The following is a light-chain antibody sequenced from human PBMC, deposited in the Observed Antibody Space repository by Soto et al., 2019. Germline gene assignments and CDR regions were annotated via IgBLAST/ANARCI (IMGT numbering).Light chain of an antibody. CDR2: GNN. V-gene: IGLV1-40*01. Sequence: QSVLTQPPSVSGAPGQRVTISCTGSSSNIGGGYDVHWYQQLPGTAPKLLIYGNNNRPSGVPDRFSGSKSGTSASLAITGLQAEDEADYYCQSYDSTRSVVFGGGTKVTVL. CDR1: SSNIGGGYD. J-gene: IGLJ2*01. CDR3: QSYDSTRSVV.